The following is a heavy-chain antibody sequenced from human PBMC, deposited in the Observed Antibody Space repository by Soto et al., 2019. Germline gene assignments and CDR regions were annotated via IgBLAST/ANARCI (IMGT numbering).Heavy chain of an antibody. CDR2: IYSGGST. CDR3: SREVYSYDILTCYFNDAFDI. D-gene: IGHD3-9*01. V-gene: IGHV3-66*01. J-gene: IGHJ3*02. Sequence: GGSLRLSCAASGFTVSSNYMSWVRQAPGKGLEWVSVIYSGGSTYYADSVKGRFTISRDNSKNTLYLQMNNLRAEDTAVYYCSREVYSYDILTCYFNDAFDIWGQGTMVTVSS. CDR1: GFTVSSNY.